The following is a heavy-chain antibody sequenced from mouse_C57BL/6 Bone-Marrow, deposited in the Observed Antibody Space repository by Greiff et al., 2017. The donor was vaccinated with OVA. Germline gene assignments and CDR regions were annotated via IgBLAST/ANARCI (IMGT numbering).Heavy chain of an antibody. CDR2: INPNNGGT. CDR1: GYTFTDYN. V-gene: IGHV1-22*01. D-gene: IGHD1-2*01. CDR3: ARSARLLRPFDY. Sequence: EVHLVESGPELVKPGASVKMSCKASGYTFTDYNMHWVKQSHGKSLEWIGYINPNNGGTSYNQKFKGKATLTVNKSSSTAYMELRSLTSEDSAVYYCARSARLLRPFDYWGQGTTLTVSS. J-gene: IGHJ2*01.